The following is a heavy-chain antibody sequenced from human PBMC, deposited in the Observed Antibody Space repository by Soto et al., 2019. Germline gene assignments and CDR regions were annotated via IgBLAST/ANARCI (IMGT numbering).Heavy chain of an antibody. Sequence: SETLSLTFDVSGDTISTDGYTWALIRQPPGKEMEWIGHNYNSGKKYYKTYLKSRVIISVDRSKNQFSMKVRSVTAADTAVYYCARLGEYYQSLDHWGPGTLVTVSS. V-gene: IGHV4-30-2*01. CDR2: NYNSGKK. J-gene: IGHJ5*02. CDR1: GDTISTDGYT. CDR3: ARLGEYYQSLDH. D-gene: IGHD2-2*01.